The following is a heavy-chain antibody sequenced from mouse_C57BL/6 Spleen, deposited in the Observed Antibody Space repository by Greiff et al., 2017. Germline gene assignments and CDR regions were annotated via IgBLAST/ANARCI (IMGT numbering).Heavy chain of an antibody. CDR2: INPGSGGT. CDR1: GYAFTNYL. CDR3: ARGRDLLWLRQDYFDY. V-gene: IGHV1-54*01. Sequence: QVQLQQSGAELVRPGTSVKVSCKASGYAFTNYLIEWVKQRPGQGLEWIGVINPGSGGTNYNEKFKGKATLTADKSSSTAYMQLSSLTSEDSAVYFCARGRDLLWLRQDYFDYWGQGTTLTVSS. J-gene: IGHJ2*01. D-gene: IGHD2-2*01.